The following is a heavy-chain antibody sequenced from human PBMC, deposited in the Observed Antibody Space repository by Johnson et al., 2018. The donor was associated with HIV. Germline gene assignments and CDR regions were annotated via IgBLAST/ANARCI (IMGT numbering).Heavy chain of an antibody. V-gene: IGHV3-30*02. Sequence: VQLVESGGGLVQPGGSLRLSCAASGFTFRSYGMHWVRQAPGKGLEWVAVILCGGSDKYCADSAKGRFTISRDNSKNTLYLQMNSLRAEDTAVYYCASPYSADAFDIWGQGTMVTVSS. J-gene: IGHJ3*02. CDR2: ILCGGSDK. CDR3: ASPYSADAFDI. D-gene: IGHD5-18*01. CDR1: GFTFRSYG.